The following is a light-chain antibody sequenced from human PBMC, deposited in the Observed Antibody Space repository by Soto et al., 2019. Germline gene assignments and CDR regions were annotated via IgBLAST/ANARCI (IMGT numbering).Light chain of an antibody. V-gene: IGLV1-40*01. CDR2: GNS. J-gene: IGLJ1*01. Sequence: QSVLTPPPPMSWAPGERVPISCTGSSSNIGAGYDVHWYQQLPGTAPKLLIYGNSNRPSGVPDRFSGSKSGTSASLAITGLQAEDEADYYCQSYDSSLSVLYVFGTGTKVTVL. CDR3: QSYDSSLSVLYV. CDR1: SSNIGAGYD.